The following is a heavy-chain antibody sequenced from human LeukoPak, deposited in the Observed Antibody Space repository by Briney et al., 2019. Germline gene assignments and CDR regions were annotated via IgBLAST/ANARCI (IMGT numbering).Heavy chain of an antibody. Sequence: GGSLRLSCAASGFTFSSYNMNWVRQAPGKGLEWVSSISSSSSYIYYADSLKGRFTISRDNAKNSLYLPMNSLRAEDTAVYYCARDSGGNDYWGQGTLVTVSS. J-gene: IGHJ4*02. CDR1: GFTFSSYN. V-gene: IGHV3-21*01. D-gene: IGHD3-10*01. CDR2: ISSSSSYI. CDR3: ARDSGGNDY.